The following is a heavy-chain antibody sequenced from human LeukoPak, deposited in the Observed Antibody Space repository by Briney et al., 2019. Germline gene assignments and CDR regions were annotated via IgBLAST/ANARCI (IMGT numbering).Heavy chain of an antibody. Sequence: PSENLSLTCTVSGGSISSYYWSWIRQPPGKGLEWIGYIYYSGSTNYNPSLKSRVTISVDTSKNQFSLKLSSVTAADTAVYYCARESGIAAAGSFDYWGQGTLVTVSS. CDR1: GGSISSYY. CDR2: IYYSGST. D-gene: IGHD6-13*01. V-gene: IGHV4-59*01. CDR3: ARESGIAAAGSFDY. J-gene: IGHJ4*02.